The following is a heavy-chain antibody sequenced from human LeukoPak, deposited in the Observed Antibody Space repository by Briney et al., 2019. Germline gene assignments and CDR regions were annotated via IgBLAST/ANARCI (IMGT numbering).Heavy chain of an antibody. J-gene: IGHJ4*02. CDR3: AKWLGYYDSSGYYLGY. CDR2: ISGSGGST. Sequence: GGSLRLSCAASGFTFSNSGMNWVRQAPGKGLEWVSAISGSGGSTYYADSVKGRFTISRDNSKNTLYLQMNSLRAEDTAVYYCAKWLGYYDSSGYYLGYWGQGTLVTVSS. D-gene: IGHD3-22*01. CDR1: GFTFSNSG. V-gene: IGHV3-23*01.